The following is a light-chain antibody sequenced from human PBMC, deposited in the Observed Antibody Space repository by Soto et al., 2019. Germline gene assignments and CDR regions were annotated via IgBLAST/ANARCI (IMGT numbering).Light chain of an antibody. CDR2: EVS. Sequence: QSALTQPPSASGSPGQSVTISCTGTTSDIGAYNFVSWYQQHPGKVPKLLIYEVSKRPSGVPDRFSGFKSGNTASLTVSGLQAEDEADYYCSSYTGSDNPVIFGGGTKLTVL. CDR3: SSYTGSDNPVI. J-gene: IGLJ2*01. CDR1: TSDIGAYNF. V-gene: IGLV2-8*01.